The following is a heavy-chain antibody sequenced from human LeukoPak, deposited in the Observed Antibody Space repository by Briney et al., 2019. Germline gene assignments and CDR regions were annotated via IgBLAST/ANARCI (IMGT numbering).Heavy chain of an antibody. D-gene: IGHD3-22*01. V-gene: IGHV4-39*07. Sequence: SETLSLTCIVSGGSISSSNYFWGWIRQPPGKGLEWIASIYYSESTYYNPSLKSRVTTSVDRSKNQFSLKLSSVTAADTAVYYCARCRIYYDSSAYPDYWGQGILVTVSS. J-gene: IGHJ4*02. CDR2: IYYSEST. CDR1: GGSISSSNYF. CDR3: ARCRIYYDSSAYPDY.